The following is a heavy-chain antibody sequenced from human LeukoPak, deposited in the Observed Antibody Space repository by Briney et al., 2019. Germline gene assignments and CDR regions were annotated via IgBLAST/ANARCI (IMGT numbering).Heavy chain of an antibody. CDR2: ISGSGGST. V-gene: IGHV3-23*01. Sequence: GGSLRLSCAASGFTFSSYWMHWVRQAPGKGLEWVSAISGSGGSTYYADSVKGRFTISRDNSKNTLYLQMNSLRAEDTAVYYCAKEGPVRGGAARRGYSDYWGQGTLVTVSS. J-gene: IGHJ4*02. CDR1: GFTFSSYW. D-gene: IGHD6-6*01. CDR3: AKEGPVRGGAARRGYSDY.